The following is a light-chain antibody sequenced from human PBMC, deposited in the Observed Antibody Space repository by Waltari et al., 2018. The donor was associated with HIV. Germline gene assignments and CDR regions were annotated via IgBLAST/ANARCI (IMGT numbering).Light chain of an antibody. J-gene: IGKJ5*01. CDR1: QAISNY. CDR2: DAS. V-gene: IGKV1-33*01. CDR3: QQYDNLPIT. Sequence: DIQMTQSPSSLSASVGDRVTITCQASQAISNYLIWYQQKPGKAPKVLIYDASKLETGVPSRFSGSRSGTDFTFTISSLQPEDIATYYCQQYDNLPITFGQGTRLEIK.